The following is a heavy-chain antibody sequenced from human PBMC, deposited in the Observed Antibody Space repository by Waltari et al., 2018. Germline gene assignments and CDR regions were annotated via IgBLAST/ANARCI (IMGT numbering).Heavy chain of an antibody. CDR3: ARVPGSAGTTVGRGGDY. D-gene: IGHD1-7*01. CDR2: INPNSGGT. J-gene: IGHJ4*02. V-gene: IGHV1-2*02. CDR1: GYTFTGYY. Sequence: QVQLVQSGAEVKKPGASVKVSCKASGYTFTGYYVHWVRQAPGQGLEWMGWINPNSGGTNYAQKFQGRVTMTRGTSITTAYMELSGLRSDETAVYYGARVPGSAGTTVGRGGDYWGQGTLVTVSS.